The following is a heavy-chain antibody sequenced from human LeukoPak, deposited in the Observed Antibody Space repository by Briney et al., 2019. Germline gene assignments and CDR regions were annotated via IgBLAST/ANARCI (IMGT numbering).Heavy chain of an antibody. D-gene: IGHD5-12*01. CDR2: INPSGGST. CDR3: ARDFETYSGYDCLDY. CDR1: GYTFTSCY. V-gene: IGHV1-46*01. Sequence: ASVKVCCKASGYTFTSCYMHWVRQAPGQGLVWMRIINPSGGSTSYAQKFQGRVTMTRDKSTSTVYMELSSLRSEDTAVYYCARDFETYSGYDCLDYWGQGTLVTVSS. J-gene: IGHJ4*02.